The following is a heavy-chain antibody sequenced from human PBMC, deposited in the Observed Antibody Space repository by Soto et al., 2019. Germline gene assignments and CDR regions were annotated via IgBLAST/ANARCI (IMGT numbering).Heavy chain of an antibody. CDR1: GFSFSESG. D-gene: IGHD6-19*01. J-gene: IGHJ1*01. CDR2: IWYDGSET. V-gene: IGHV3-33*01. CDR3: ATFLAVAGTHH. Sequence: QVRLVESGGGVVQPGTSLRLSCAASGFSFSESGMEWVRQAPGKGLEWVAAIWYDGSETYYGDSVKGRFTISRDNSKNTLYLQMSGLRAEDTAVYYCATFLAVAGTHHWGQGTLVTVSS.